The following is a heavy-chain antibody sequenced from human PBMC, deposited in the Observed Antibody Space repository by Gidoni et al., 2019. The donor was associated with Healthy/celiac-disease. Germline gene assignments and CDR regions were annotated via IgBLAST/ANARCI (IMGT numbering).Heavy chain of an antibody. CDR3: ASGGYCSSTSCSIDY. J-gene: IGHJ4*02. V-gene: IGHV4-4*07. CDR2: IYTSGST. CDR1: RDSISSYY. Sequence: QVQLKESGPGLAKPSETLSLTCTVSRDSISSYYWSWIRQPAGKGLAWIGRIYTSGSTNYNPSLKSRVTMSVDTSKNQFSLKLSSVTAADTAVYYCASGGYCSSTSCSIDYWGQGTLVTVSS. D-gene: IGHD2-2*01.